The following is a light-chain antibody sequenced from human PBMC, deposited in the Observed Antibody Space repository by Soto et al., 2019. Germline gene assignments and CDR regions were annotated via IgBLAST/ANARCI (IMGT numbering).Light chain of an antibody. V-gene: IGKV3-15*01. CDR1: QSVSSN. Sequence: EIVMTQSPATLSVSPGERATLSCRASQSVSSNLDWYQQKPGQAPRLLIYGASTRATGIPARFSGSGSGTVLTLTISSLQSEDFAIYFCQQYNNWPPDRTFGQGTKVEIK. CDR3: QQYNNWPPDRT. J-gene: IGKJ1*01. CDR2: GAS.